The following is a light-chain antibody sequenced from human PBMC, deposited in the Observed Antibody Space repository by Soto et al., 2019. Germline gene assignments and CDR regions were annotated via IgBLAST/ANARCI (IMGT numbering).Light chain of an antibody. CDR2: GAS. Sequence: EIVLTQSPGTLSLSPGERATLSCRASQSVSSNYLAWYQQKPGQAPRVLLYGASSRVTGIPDRFSGSGSGTDFTFTISRLEPEDFAMYYCQHYVSSPWTFGQGTKVEIK. CDR3: QHYVSSPWT. CDR1: QSVSSNY. V-gene: IGKV3-20*01. J-gene: IGKJ1*01.